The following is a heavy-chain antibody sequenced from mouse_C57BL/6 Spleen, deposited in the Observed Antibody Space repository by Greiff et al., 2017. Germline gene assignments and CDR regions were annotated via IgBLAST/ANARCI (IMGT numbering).Heavy chain of an antibody. J-gene: IGHJ4*01. CDR3: ARSYSRAMDY. CDR1: GYTFTSYW. CDR2: IDPSDNYT. Sequence: QVQLQQPGAELVKPGASVKLSCKASGYTFTSYWMQWVKQRPGQGLEWIGEIDPSDNYTIYNQKFKGKATLTVDTSSSTAYMQLSSLTSEDSAVYYCARSYSRAMDYWGQGTSVTVSS. V-gene: IGHV1-50*01. D-gene: IGHD2-5*01.